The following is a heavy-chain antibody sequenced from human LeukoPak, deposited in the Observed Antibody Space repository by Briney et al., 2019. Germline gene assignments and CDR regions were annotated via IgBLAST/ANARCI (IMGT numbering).Heavy chain of an antibody. CDR3: QIMITFGGVIVSDY. J-gene: IGHJ4*02. Sequence: PGGSLRLSCAASGFTFSNAWMRWVRQAPGRGREWVGRIKRKTDGGTTDYAAPVKGRFTISRYDSKNTLYLQMNSLKTEDTAVYYCQIMITFGGVIVSDYWGQGTLVTVSS. CDR2: IKRKTDGGTT. D-gene: IGHD3-16*02. V-gene: IGHV3-15*01. CDR1: GFTFSNAW.